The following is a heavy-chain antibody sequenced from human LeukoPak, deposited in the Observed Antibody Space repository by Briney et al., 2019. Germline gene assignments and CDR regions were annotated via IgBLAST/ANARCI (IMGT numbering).Heavy chain of an antibody. V-gene: IGHV3-23*01. CDR3: ARLDASGLDY. J-gene: IGHJ4*02. D-gene: IGHD6-19*01. Sequence: GGSLRLSCAASGFTFDDYGMSWVRQAPGKGLGWVSSISGSGGSPYYADSVKGRFTISRDNSKNTLYLQMNSLRADDTAVYYCARLDASGLDYWGQGTLVTVSS. CDR2: ISGSGGSP. CDR1: GFTFDDYG.